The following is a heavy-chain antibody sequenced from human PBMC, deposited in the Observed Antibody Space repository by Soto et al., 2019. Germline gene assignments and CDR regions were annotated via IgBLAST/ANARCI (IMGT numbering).Heavy chain of an antibody. J-gene: IGHJ5*02. Sequence: GSGPTLVNPTETLTLTCTVSGFSLSNARMGVSWIRQPPGKALEWLAHIFSNDEKSYSTSLKSRLTISKDTSKSQVVLTMTNMDPVDTATYYCARTRPVEMATIRGSAFDPWGQGTLVTVSS. D-gene: IGHD5-12*01. V-gene: IGHV2-26*01. CDR2: IFSNDEK. CDR3: ARTRPVEMATIRGSAFDP. CDR1: GFSLSNARMG.